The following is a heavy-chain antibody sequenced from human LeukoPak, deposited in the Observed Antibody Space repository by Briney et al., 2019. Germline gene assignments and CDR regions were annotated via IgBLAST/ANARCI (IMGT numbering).Heavy chain of an antibody. V-gene: IGHV3-23*01. CDR3: ANSGVWSSGRDFDY. J-gene: IGHJ4*02. D-gene: IGHD3-22*01. CDR1: AITFSSYA. CDR2: ISSNGAAT. Sequence: GGSLRLSCAASAITFSSYAMSWVRQAPGKGLEWVSAISSNGAATYYADSVKGRFTISRDNSKNTVYLQMNSLRAEDTAVYYCANSGVWSSGRDFDYWGQGTLVTVSS.